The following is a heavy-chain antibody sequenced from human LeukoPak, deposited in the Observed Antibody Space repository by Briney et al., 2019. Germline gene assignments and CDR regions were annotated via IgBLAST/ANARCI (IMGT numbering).Heavy chain of an antibody. D-gene: IGHD1-1*01. V-gene: IGHV1-69*13. CDR1: GGTFSSYA. J-gene: IGHJ3*02. CDR2: IIPIFGTA. CDR3: AKDIVPGLERPDAFDI. Sequence: GASVKVSCKASGGTFSSYAISWVRQAPGQGLEWMGGIIPIFGTANYAQKFQGRVTITADESTSTAYMELSSLRSEDTAVYYCAKDIVPGLERPDAFDIWGQGTMVTVSS.